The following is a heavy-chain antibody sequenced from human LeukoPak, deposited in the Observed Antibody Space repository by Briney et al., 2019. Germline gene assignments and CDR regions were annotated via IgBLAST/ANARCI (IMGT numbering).Heavy chain of an antibody. V-gene: IGHV4-39*01. CDR1: GGSISSSSYY. Sequence: SETLSLTCTVSGGSISSSSYYWGWIRQPPGKGLEWIGSIYYSGSTYYNPSLKSRVTISVDTSKNQFSLKLSSVTAADTAVYYCATSREGTIEYWGQGTVVTVSS. CDR3: ATSREGTIEY. CDR2: IYYSGST. D-gene: IGHD1-1*01. J-gene: IGHJ4*02.